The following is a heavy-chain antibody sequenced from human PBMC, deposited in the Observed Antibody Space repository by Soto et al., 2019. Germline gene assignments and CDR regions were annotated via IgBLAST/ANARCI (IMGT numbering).Heavy chain of an antibody. J-gene: IGHJ6*02. CDR2: IIPIFGTA. CDR3: ARRVYGSGSYSYGMDV. V-gene: IGHV1-69*13. CDR1: GGTFSSYA. Sequence: SVKVSCKASGGTFSSYAISWVRQAPGQGLEWMGGIIPIFGTANYAQKFQGRVTITADESTSTAYMELSSLRSEDTAVYYCARRVYGSGSYSYGMDVWGQGTTVTVSS. D-gene: IGHD3-10*01.